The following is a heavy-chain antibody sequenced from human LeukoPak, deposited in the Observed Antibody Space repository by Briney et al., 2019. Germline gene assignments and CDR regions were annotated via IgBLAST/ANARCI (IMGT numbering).Heavy chain of an antibody. CDR1: GVTVSSNY. D-gene: IGHD4-11*01. CDR2: IYSGGST. J-gene: IGHJ6*03. Sequence: GGSLRLSCAASGVTVSSNYMSWGRQAPGKGLEWVSVIYSGGSTYYADSAKGRFTISRDNSKNTLYLQMNSLRAEDTAVYYCARDVTTVTTKSYYYYYMDVWGKGTTVTVSS. V-gene: IGHV3-53*01. CDR3: ARDVTTVTTKSYYYYYMDV.